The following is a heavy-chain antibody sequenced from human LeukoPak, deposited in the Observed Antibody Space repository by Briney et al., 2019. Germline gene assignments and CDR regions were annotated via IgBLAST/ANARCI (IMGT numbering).Heavy chain of an antibody. D-gene: IGHD6-19*01. V-gene: IGHV4-39*01. J-gene: IGHJ3*02. CDR1: GVSISSSSYY. Sequence: SETLSLTCTVSGVSISSSSYYWGWIRQPPGKGLEWIGSIYYSGSTYYNPSLKSRVTISVDTSKNQFSLKLSSVTAADTAVYYCARLEAYSSGWYVHDAFDIWGQGTMVTVSS. CDR2: IYYSGST. CDR3: ARLEAYSSGWYVHDAFDI.